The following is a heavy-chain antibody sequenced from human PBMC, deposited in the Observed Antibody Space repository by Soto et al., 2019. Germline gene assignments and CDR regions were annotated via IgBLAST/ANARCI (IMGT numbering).Heavy chain of an antibody. CDR3: ARHVDSTRAYYFDY. Sequence: SETLSLTCTVSGGSISSYYWSWIRQPPGKGLEWIGYIYYSGTTDYNPSLKSRVTISVDRSKNQFSLKLNSVTAADTAVYYCARHVDSTRAYYFDYWGQGTLVTVSS. CDR1: GGSISSYY. D-gene: IGHD5-18*01. V-gene: IGHV4-59*01. CDR2: IYYSGTT. J-gene: IGHJ4*02.